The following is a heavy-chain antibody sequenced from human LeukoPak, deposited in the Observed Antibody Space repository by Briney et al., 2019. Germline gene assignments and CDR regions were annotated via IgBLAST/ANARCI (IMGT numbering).Heavy chain of an antibody. CDR1: GFTFSSYS. J-gene: IGHJ5*02. CDR2: ISSSSSTI. V-gene: IGHV3-48*01. Sequence: HPGGSLRLSCAASGFTFSSYSMNWVRQAPGKGLEWVSYISSSSSTIYYADSVKGRFTISRDNAKNSLYLQMNSLRAEDTALYYCAKDPHDFWSGYSTSWFDPWGQGTLVTVSS. D-gene: IGHD3-3*01. CDR3: AKDPHDFWSGYSTSWFDP.